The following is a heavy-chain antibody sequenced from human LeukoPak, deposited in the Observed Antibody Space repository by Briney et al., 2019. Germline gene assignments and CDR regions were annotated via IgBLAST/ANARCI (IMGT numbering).Heavy chain of an antibody. J-gene: IGHJ5*02. Sequence: GGSLRLSCAASGFTFSSYSMNWVRQAPGKGLEWVSFISSSGSTIYYADSVKGRFSISRDNAKNSLYLQMNSLRDEDTAVYYCARDSSIRGWFDPWGQGTPVTVSS. CDR3: ARDSSIRGWFDP. D-gene: IGHD6-13*01. CDR2: ISSSGSTI. V-gene: IGHV3-48*02. CDR1: GFTFSSYS.